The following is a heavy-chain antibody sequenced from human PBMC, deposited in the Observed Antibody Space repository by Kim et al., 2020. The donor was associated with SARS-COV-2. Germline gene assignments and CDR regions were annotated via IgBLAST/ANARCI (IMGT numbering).Heavy chain of an antibody. CDR2: ITPDGSGQ. CDR1: GFIFSSHY. CDR3: ARDWSDSTSKSPDY. J-gene: IGHJ4*02. Sequence: GGSLRLSCAASGFIFSSHYMSWVRQGPGKGLEWVGYITPDGSGQYYVDSVKGRFSISRDNTRNSVDLQMNSLRVEDTAVYYCARDWSDSTSKSPDYWGQGSLVTVSS. D-gene: IGHD6-6*01. V-gene: IGHV3-7*01.